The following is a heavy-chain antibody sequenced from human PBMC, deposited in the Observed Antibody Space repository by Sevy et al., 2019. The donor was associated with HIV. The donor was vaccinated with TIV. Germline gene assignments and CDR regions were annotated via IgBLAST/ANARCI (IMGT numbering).Heavy chain of an antibody. J-gene: IGHJ5*02. Sequence: GGSLRLSCAASGFTFISYWMSWVRQAPGKGLEWVANIKEDGSGKYYVASVKGRFTISRDNAKNSLYLQMNSLRAEDTAVYYCAREVRFGELGNWFDPWGQGTLVTVSS. V-gene: IGHV3-7*01. CDR2: IKEDGSGK. CDR3: AREVRFGELGNWFDP. CDR1: GFTFISYW. D-gene: IGHD3-10*01.